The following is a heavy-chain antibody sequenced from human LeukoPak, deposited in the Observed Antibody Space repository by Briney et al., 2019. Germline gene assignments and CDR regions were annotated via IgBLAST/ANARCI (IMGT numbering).Heavy chain of an antibody. Sequence: SETLSLTYTVSGGSIRSYYWSWIRQPPGKGLEWIGYIYYSGSTNYNPSLKSRVTISVDTSKNQFFLKLSSVTAADTAVYYCARVENYYYYGMDVWGQGTTVTVSS. CDR2: IYYSGST. CDR3: ARVENYYYYGMDV. V-gene: IGHV4-59*01. J-gene: IGHJ6*02. CDR1: GGSIRSYY.